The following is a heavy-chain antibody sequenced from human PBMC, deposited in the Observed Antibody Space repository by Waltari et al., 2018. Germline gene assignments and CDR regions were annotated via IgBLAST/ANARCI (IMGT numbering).Heavy chain of an antibody. CDR1: GGSFSGYY. J-gene: IGHJ4*02. CDR2: INHSGST. D-gene: IGHD6-6*01. Sequence: QVQLQQWGAGLLKPSETLSLTCAVYGGSFSGYYWRWIRQPPGKGLEWIGEINHSGSTNYNQSLKSRVTRSVDTSKNQFSLKLSSVTAADTAVYYCAREAVSVATIAALGYWGQGTLVTVSS. V-gene: IGHV4-34*01. CDR3: AREAVSVATIAALGY.